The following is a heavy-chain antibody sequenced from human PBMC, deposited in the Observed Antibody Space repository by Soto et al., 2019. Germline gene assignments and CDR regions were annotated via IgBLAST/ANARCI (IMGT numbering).Heavy chain of an antibody. V-gene: IGHV3-7*05. D-gene: IGHD5-12*01. CDR2: IKQDGSAT. Sequence: EVQLVESGGGLVQPGGSLRLSCAASGFTFSSYWMSWVRQAPGKGLEWVANIKQDGSATYYVDSVKGRFTISIDNAKNSLFLQMNSLRAEDTAVYHCASARDGYNYDALDLWGQGTTVTVSS. J-gene: IGHJ3*01. CDR3: ASARDGYNYDALDL. CDR1: GFTFSSYW.